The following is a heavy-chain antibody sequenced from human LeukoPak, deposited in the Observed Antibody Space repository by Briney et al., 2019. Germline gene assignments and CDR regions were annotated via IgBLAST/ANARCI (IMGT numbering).Heavy chain of an antibody. Sequence: SGGSLRLSCAASGFTFSDYSMNWVRQAPGKGLEWVSSISRSSRHVYYAGSVKGRFTISRDNAKNTLYLQMNSLRAEDTAVYYCARGYDSSGYYTLSGAFDIWGQGTMVTVSS. D-gene: IGHD3-22*01. CDR1: GFTFSDYS. J-gene: IGHJ3*02. CDR2: ISRSSRHV. V-gene: IGHV3-21*01. CDR3: ARGYDSSGYYTLSGAFDI.